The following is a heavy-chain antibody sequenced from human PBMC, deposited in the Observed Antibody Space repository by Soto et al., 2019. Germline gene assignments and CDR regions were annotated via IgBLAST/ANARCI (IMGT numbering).Heavy chain of an antibody. V-gene: IGHV1-46*01. J-gene: IGHJ6*02. CDR3: AGGVPTGGMDV. CDR1: GYTFTSYY. D-gene: IGHD2-2*01. Sequence: QVQLVQSGAEVKKPGASVKVSCKASGYTFTSYYMHWVRQAPGQGLEWMGIINPSGGSTSYAQKFQGRGTMTRDTSTSTVYMELSSLRSEYTAVYYCAGGVPTGGMDVWGQGTTVTVSS. CDR2: INPSGGST.